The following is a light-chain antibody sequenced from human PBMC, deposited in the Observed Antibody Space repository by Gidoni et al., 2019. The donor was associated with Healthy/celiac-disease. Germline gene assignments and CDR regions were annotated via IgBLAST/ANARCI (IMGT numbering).Light chain of an antibody. V-gene: IGKV3-20*01. CDR2: GAS. Sequence: VLTPSPGTLSLSPGERATLSCRASQSVSSSYLAWYQQKPGQAPRLLIYGASSRATGIPDRFSGSGSGTDFTLTISRLEPEDFAVYYCQQYGSSQWTFXQXTKVEIK. CDR1: QSVSSSY. J-gene: IGKJ1*01. CDR3: QQYGSSQWT.